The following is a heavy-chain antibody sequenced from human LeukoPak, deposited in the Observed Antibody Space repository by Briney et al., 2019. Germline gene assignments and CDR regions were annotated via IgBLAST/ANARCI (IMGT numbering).Heavy chain of an antibody. J-gene: IGHJ5*02. V-gene: IGHV5-51*01. CDR1: GYSFTSYW. CDR3: ARLGYYGSGSWKIWFDP. Sequence: KVSCKASGYSFTSYWIGWVRQMPGKGLEWMGIIYPGDSDTRYSPSFQGQVTISADKSISTAYLQWSSLKASDTAMYYCARLGYYGSGSWKIWFDPWGQGTLVTVSS. CDR2: IYPGDSDT. D-gene: IGHD3-10*01.